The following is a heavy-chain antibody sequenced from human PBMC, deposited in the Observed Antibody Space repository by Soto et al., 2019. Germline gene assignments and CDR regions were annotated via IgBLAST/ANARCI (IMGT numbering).Heavy chain of an antibody. D-gene: IGHD6-19*01. CDR3: ARGSIGWYADY. J-gene: IGHJ4*02. CDR2: IYYSGST. Sequence: QVQLQESGPGLVKPSETLSLTSTVSGGSISSYYWSWIRQPPGKGLEWIGYIYYSGSTNYNPSLKSRVPIAVDTSKNQFSLKLSSVTAADTAVYYCARGSIGWYADYWGQGTLVTVSS. CDR1: GGSISSYY. V-gene: IGHV4-59*01.